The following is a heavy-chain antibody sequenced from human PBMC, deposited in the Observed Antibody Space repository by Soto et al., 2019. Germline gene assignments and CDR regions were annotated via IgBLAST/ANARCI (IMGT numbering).Heavy chain of an antibody. CDR1: GFSFSSFV. CDR3: ARGGYGSGSYYAGFDY. J-gene: IGHJ4*02. Sequence: QAQLVESGGGVAEPGGSLRLSCAASGFSFSSFVMHWVRQAPGKGLAWVALVSYDATNQYYSDSVKGRFTVSRDNSKNTLYLQMDSLRPEDTAVYYCARGGYGSGSYYAGFDYWGLGTLVTVSS. D-gene: IGHD3-10*01. CDR2: VSYDATNQ. V-gene: IGHV3-30-3*01.